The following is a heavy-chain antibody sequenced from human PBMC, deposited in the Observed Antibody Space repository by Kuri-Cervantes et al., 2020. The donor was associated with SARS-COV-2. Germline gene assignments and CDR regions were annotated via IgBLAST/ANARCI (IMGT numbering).Heavy chain of an antibody. V-gene: IGHV3-74*01. D-gene: IGHD3-10*01. CDR3: ARDGDYYGSGSYFSDY. J-gene: IGHJ4*02. Sequence: GGSLRLSCAASGFHFRSYWLHWVRQAPGKGLVWVSRINSDGSGINYADSVKGRFTMSRDNAKNTLYLQMSSLRAEDTGVYYCARDGDYYGSGSYFSDYWGQGTLVTVSS. CDR1: GFHFRSYW. CDR2: INSDGSGI.